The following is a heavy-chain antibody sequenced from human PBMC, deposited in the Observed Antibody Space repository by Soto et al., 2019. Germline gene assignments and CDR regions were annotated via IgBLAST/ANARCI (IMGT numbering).Heavy chain of an antibody. CDR1: GGSISGGDYY. D-gene: IGHD6-13*01. J-gene: IGHJ4*02. CDR3: ARGDSRSVSTSYYFDY. V-gene: IGHV4-30-4*01. Sequence: SETLSLTCTVSGGSISGGDYYWSWIRQPPGKGLEWIGYIYYSGSTYYNPSLKSRVTISVDTSKNQFSLKLSSVTAADTAVYYXARGDSRSVSTSYYFDYWGQGTLVTVSS. CDR2: IYYSGST.